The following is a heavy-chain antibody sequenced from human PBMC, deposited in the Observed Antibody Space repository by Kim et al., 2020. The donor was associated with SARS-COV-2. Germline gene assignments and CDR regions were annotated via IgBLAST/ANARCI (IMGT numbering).Heavy chain of an antibody. Sequence: GGSLRLSCAASGFTFSSYAIHWVRQAPGKGLEWVAVISYDGSNKYYADSVKGRFTISRDNSKNTLYLQMNSLRAEDTAVYYCARDGSGSYFGPFDYWGQGTLVTVSS. CDR2: ISYDGSNK. D-gene: IGHD1-26*01. V-gene: IGHV3-30*04. CDR1: GFTFSSYA. J-gene: IGHJ4*02. CDR3: ARDGSGSYFGPFDY.